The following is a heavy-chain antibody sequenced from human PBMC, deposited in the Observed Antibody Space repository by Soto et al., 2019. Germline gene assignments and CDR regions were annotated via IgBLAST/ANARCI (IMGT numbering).Heavy chain of an antibody. CDR3: ATDYGDYREDAFDI. Sequence: QLQLQESGSGLVKPSQTLSLTCAVSGGSISSGGYSWSWIRQPPGKGLEWIGYIYHSGSTYYNPSLKSRVTISVDRSKNQFALKLSSVTAADTAVYYCATDYGDYREDAFDIWGQGKMVTVSS. CDR2: IYHSGST. CDR1: GGSISSGGYS. D-gene: IGHD4-17*01. V-gene: IGHV4-30-2*01. J-gene: IGHJ3*02.